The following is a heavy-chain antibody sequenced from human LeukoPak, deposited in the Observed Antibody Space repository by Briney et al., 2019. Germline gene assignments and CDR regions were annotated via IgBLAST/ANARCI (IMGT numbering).Heavy chain of an antibody. V-gene: IGHV3-11*06. J-gene: IGHJ4*02. CDR1: GFTFSDYY. CDR2: ISSSSSYT. Sequence: GGSLRLSCAASGFTFSDYYMSWIRQAPGKGLEWVSYISSSSSYTNYADSVKGRFTISRDNAKNSLFLQMSSLRAEDTAVYYCAREPPAVSYIDHWGQGTLVTVSS. D-gene: IGHD2-2*01. CDR3: AREPPAVSYIDH.